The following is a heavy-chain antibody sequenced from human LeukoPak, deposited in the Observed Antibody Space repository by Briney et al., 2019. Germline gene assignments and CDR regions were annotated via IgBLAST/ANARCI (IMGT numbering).Heavy chain of an antibody. V-gene: IGHV1-3*03. CDR3: ARDRYCSGGSCSGSFDY. Sequence: ASVKVSCKASGYTFTSYAMHWVRQAPGQRLEWMGWINTGNGNTKYSQEFQGRVTITRDTSASTAYMELSSLRSEDMAVYYCARDRYCSGGSCSGSFDYWGRGTLVTVSS. CDR2: INTGNGNT. CDR1: GYTFTSYA. D-gene: IGHD2-15*01. J-gene: IGHJ4*02.